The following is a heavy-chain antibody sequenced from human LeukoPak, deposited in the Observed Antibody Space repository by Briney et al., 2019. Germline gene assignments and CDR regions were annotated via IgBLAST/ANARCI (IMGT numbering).Heavy chain of an antibody. Sequence: SETLSLTCTVSGGSIRRYYWSWIRQPPGKGLEWIGYIYYSGRPNFNPPLQSRVTIAVATSKFQFSLKLSSVTAADTAVYFCAGDGARVTYTSGWYYFDYWGQGTLVTVSS. J-gene: IGHJ4*02. CDR3: AGDGARVTYTSGWYYFDY. D-gene: IGHD6-19*01. CDR1: GGSIRRYY. V-gene: IGHV4-59*01. CDR2: IYYSGRP.